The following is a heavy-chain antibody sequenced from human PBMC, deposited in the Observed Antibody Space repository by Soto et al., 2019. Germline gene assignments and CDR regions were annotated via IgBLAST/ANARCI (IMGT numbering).Heavy chain of an antibody. V-gene: IGHV4-30-4*01. CDR3: ARAPPLKYSYGLRGAFDI. D-gene: IGHD3-10*01. CDR1: GGSISSGDYY. J-gene: IGHJ3*02. Sequence: QVQLQASGPGLVKPSQTLSLTCTVSGGSISSGDYYWSWIRQPPGQGLEWIGYIYYSGSTYYNPSLKSRVTISVDTSKNQFSLKLSSVTAADTAVYYCARAPPLKYSYGLRGAFDIWGQGTMVTVSS. CDR2: IYYSGST.